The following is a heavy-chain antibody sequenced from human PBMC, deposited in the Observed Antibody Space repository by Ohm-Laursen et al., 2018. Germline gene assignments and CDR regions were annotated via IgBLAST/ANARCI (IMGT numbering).Heavy chain of an antibody. J-gene: IGHJ4*02. CDR2: ISYDGSNK. V-gene: IGHV3-30*18. CDR1: GFTFSSYG. Sequence: SLRLSCAAFGFTFSSYGMHWVRQAPGKGLEWVAVISYDGSNKYYADSVKGRFTISRDNSKNTLYLQMNSLRAEDTAVYYCAKLFIPDYWGQGTLVTVSS. CDR3: AKLFIPDY.